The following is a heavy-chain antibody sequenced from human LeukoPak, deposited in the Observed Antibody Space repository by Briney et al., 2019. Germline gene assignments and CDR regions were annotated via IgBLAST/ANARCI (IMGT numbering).Heavy chain of an antibody. D-gene: IGHD1-26*01. CDR2: INQDGGET. CDR1: GFTFCSYW. CDR3: AREGSRAYFDY. V-gene: IGHV3-7*01. J-gene: IGHJ4*02. Sequence: GGSLRLSCAASGFTFCSYWMSWVRQAPGKGLEWVANINQDGGETYYVASVKGRFTISRDNAKNSLYLQMNSLRAEDTAVYYCAREGSRAYFDYWGQGTLVTVSS.